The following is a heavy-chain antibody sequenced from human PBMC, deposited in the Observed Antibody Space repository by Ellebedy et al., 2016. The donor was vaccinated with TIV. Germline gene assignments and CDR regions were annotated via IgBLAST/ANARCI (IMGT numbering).Heavy chain of an antibody. CDR2: ISGYNGNT. CDR3: ARDRLGLHYYGSGLIDY. CDR1: GYTFTSYG. V-gene: IGHV1-18*04. J-gene: IGHJ4*02. Sequence: ASVKVSXXASGYTFTSYGISWVRQAPGQGLEWMGWISGYNGNTNYAQKLQGRVTMTTDTSTSTAYMELRSLRSDDTAVYYCARDRLGLHYYGSGLIDYWGQGTLVTVSS. D-gene: IGHD3-10*01.